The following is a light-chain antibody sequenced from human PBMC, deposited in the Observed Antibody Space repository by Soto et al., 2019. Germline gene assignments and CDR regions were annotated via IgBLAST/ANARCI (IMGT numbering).Light chain of an antibody. CDR1: QSVGNN. Sequence: EIVMTQSPGTLSVSPGERVTLSCRASQSVGNNLAWHQQKPGQAPRLLIYGASTRATGFPARFSGSGSGTEFTLTISSLQSEDFAVYYCQQYVTSAITFGQGTRLEI. V-gene: IGKV3-15*01. J-gene: IGKJ5*01. CDR3: QQYVTSAIT. CDR2: GAS.